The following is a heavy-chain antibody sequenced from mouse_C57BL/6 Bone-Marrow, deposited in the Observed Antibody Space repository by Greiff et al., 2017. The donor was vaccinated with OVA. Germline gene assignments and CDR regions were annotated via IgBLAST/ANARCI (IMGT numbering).Heavy chain of an antibody. Sequence: EVQLVESGGGLVQPKGSLKLSCAASGFSFTTYAMNWVSQAPGKGLEWVARIRSKSNNYATYYADSVKDRFTISRDDSESMLYLQMNNLKTDDTAMYYCVRHGEWAWFAYWGQGTLVTVSA. D-gene: IGHD1-3*01. V-gene: IGHV10-1*01. CDR3: VRHGEWAWFAY. J-gene: IGHJ3*01. CDR1: GFSFTTYA. CDR2: IRSKSNNYAT.